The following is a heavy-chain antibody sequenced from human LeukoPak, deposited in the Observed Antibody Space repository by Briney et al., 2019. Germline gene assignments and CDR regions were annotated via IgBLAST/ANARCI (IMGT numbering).Heavy chain of an antibody. Sequence: GGSLRLSCAASGFTFSNAWMSWVRQAPGKGLEWVGRIKSKTDGGTTDYAAPVKGRFTISRDESKNTLYLQMNSLKTEDTAVYYCTTGWGSSGWYAKKYKHYYYYGMDVWGQGTTVTVSS. J-gene: IGHJ6*02. CDR3: TTGWGSSGWYAKKYKHYYYYGMDV. V-gene: IGHV3-15*01. D-gene: IGHD6-19*01. CDR1: GFTFSNAW. CDR2: IKSKTDGGTT.